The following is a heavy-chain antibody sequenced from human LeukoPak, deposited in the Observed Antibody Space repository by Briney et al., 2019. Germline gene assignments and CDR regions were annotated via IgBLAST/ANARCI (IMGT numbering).Heavy chain of an antibody. CDR2: INHSGST. CDR3: ARGDGYNLSSLDY. J-gene: IGHJ4*02. V-gene: IGHV4-34*01. D-gene: IGHD5-24*01. CDR1: GGSFSGYY. Sequence: SETLSLTCAVYGGSFSGYYWSWIRQPPGKGLEWIGEINHSGSTNYNPSLKSRVTIPVDTSKNQFSLKLSSVTAADTAVYYCARGDGYNLSSLDYWGQGTLVTVSS.